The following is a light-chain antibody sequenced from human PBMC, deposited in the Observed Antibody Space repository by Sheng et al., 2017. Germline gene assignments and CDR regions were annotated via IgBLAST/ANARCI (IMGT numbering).Light chain of an antibody. CDR1: QGVSSW. V-gene: IGKV1-12*01. J-gene: IGKJ2*01. Sequence: DIQMTQSPSSVSASVGDSVTITCRASQGVSSWLAWYQQKPGKAPKLLISSASTLQSGVPSRFSGSGSGTDFTLTIHSLQPEDFATYYCQQAHSFPYTFGQGTKLEIK. CDR2: SAS. CDR3: QQAHSFPYT.